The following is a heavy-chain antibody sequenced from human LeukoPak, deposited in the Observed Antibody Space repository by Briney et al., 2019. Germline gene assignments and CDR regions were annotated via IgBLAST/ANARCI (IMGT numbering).Heavy chain of an antibody. CDR1: GFTFSSYA. V-gene: IGHV3-23*01. J-gene: IGHJ4*02. CDR2: ISCSGGST. CDR3: TKPGKAAAPTGDFDY. D-gene: IGHD6-13*01. Sequence: GGSLRLSCAASGFTFSSYAMSWVRQAPGKGLEWVSAISCSGGSTYYADSVKGRFTISRDNAKNTLHLQLNNLRAEDTAVYYCTKPGKAAAPTGDFDYWGQGTLVTVSS.